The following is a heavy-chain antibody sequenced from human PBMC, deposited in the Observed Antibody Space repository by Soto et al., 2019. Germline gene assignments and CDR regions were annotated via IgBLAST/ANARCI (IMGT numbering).Heavy chain of an antibody. D-gene: IGHD4-17*01. J-gene: IGHJ4*02. Sequence: GASVKVSCKVSGYTLTELSMHWVRQAPGKGLEWMGGFDPEDGETIYAQKFQGRVTMTEDTSTDTAYMELSSLRSEDTAVYYCATDRLKSKTTSYDYWGQGTLVTVSS. V-gene: IGHV1-24*01. CDR1: GYTLTELS. CDR3: ATDRLKSKTTSYDY. CDR2: FDPEDGET.